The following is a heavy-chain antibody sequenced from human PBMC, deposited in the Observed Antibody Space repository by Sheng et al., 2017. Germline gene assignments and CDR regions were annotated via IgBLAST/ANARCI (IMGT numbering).Heavy chain of an antibody. CDR2: IHTDGSAT. J-gene: IGHJ6*02. V-gene: IGHV3-74*01. Sequence: EVQLVESGGGLVQPGGSLRLSCAASGFTFSGYWMHWVRQAPGEGLVWVSRIHTDGSATTYADSVKGRFTISRDNAKNTLYLQMNSLRADDTAVYYCARGRVGYGMDVWGQGTTVTVSS. CDR1: GFTFSGYW. CDR3: ARGRVGYGMDV.